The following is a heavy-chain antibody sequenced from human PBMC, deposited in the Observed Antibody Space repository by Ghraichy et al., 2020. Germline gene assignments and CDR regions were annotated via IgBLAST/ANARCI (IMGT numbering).Heavy chain of an antibody. J-gene: IGHJ4*02. CDR2: ISGSGGST. CDR3: ARQPRTLQQLVGGYFDY. D-gene: IGHD6-13*01. V-gene: IGHV3-23*01. Sequence: GGSLRLSCAASGFTFSSYAMSWVRQAPGKGLEWVSAISGSGGSTYYADSVKGRFTISRDNSKNTLYLQMNSLRAEDTAVYYCARQPRTLQQLVGGYFDYWGQGTLVTVSS. CDR1: GFTFSSYA.